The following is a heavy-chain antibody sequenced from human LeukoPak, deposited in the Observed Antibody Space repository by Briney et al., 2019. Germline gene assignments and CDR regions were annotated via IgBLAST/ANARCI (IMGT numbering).Heavy chain of an antibody. D-gene: IGHD2-21*01. J-gene: IGHJ4*02. V-gene: IGHV3-23*01. Sequence: GGSLRLSCAASGFTFSSYDMSWVRQAPGKGLEWVSAISGSGGSTYYADSVKGRFTISRDNSKNTLYLQMNSLRAEDTAVYYCAKAPVTTCRGAYCYPFDYWGQGTLVTVSS. CDR1: GFTFSSYD. CDR3: AKAPVTTCRGAYCYPFDY. CDR2: ISGSGGST.